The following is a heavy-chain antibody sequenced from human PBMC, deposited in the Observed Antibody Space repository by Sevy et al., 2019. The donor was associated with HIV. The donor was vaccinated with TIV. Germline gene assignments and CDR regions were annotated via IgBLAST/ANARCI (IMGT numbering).Heavy chain of an antibody. CDR1: GYSISSGYY. CDR3: ARDRSRDRYRLSEPYDNWFDP. V-gene: IGHV4-38-2*02. D-gene: IGHD4-4*01. CDR2: IYQSGST. Sequence: TENLSLTCAVSGYSISSGYYWGWIRHPPGKGLQWIGSIYQSGSTYYNPSLKSRVTLSVDTSKNQFSLKLSSVTAADTAVYYCARDRSRDRYRLSEPYDNWFDPWGQGTLVTVSS. J-gene: IGHJ5*02.